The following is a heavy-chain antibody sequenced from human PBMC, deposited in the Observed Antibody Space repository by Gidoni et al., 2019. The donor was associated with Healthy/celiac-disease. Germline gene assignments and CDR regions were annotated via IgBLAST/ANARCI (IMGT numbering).Heavy chain of an antibody. V-gene: IGHV1-69*01. J-gene: IGHJ6*02. CDR3: AGELLAGSYRGYGMDV. CDR2: IIPIFSTA. Sequence: QVQLVQSGAEVKKPGSSVKVSCKASGGTFTSYAISWVRQAPGPGLERMGGIIPIFSTANDAQKFQGRVTITADESTSTAYMELSRLRSEDTAVYYCAGELLAGSYRGYGMDVWGQGTTVTVSS. D-gene: IGHD6-19*01. CDR1: GGTFTSYA.